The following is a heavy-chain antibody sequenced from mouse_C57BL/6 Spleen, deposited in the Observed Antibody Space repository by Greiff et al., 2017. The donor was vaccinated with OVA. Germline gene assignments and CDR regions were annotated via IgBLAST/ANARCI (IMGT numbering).Heavy chain of an antibody. D-gene: IGHD1-1*01. Sequence: VQLQQPGTELVKPGASVKLSCKASGYTFTSYWMHWVKQRPGQGLEWIGNINPSNGGTNYNEKFKSKATLTVDKSSSTAYMQLSSLTSEDSAVYYCARWGYGSSYWDFEGWGTGTTVTVAS. CDR1: GYTFTSYW. CDR3: ARWGYGSSYWDFEG. V-gene: IGHV1-53*01. J-gene: IGHJ1*03. CDR2: INPSNGGT.